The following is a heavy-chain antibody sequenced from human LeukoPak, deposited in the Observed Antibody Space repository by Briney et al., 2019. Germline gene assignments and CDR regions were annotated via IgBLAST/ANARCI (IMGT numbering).Heavy chain of an antibody. V-gene: IGHV4-30-4*08. J-gene: IGHJ6*03. D-gene: IGHD3-3*01. CDR3: ARVVIFGVVTQHYYYYYMDV. CDR1: GGPISSGDYY. Sequence: SQTLSLTCTVSGGPISSGDYYWSWIRQPPGKGLEWIGYIYYSGSTYYNPSLKSRVTISVDTSKNQFSLKLSSVTAADTAVYYCARVVIFGVVTQHYYYYYMDVWGKGTTVTVSS. CDR2: IYYSGST.